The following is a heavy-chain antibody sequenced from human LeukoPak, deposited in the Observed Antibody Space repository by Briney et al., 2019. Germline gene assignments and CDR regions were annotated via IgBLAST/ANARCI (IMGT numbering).Heavy chain of an antibody. J-gene: IGHJ6*02. V-gene: IGHV4-39*01. CDR1: GDSISNSDFY. CDR2: IYYRGNT. Sequence: SETLSLTCSVSGDSISNSDFYWVWVRQPPGKGLEWIESIYYRGNTYYNPSLKSRVTISVDTAKKQFSLNLSSVTAADTAIYYCARQGSAAYCSGGSCVPYGMDVWGQGTTVTVSS. CDR3: ARQGSAAYCSGGSCVPYGMDV. D-gene: IGHD2-15*01.